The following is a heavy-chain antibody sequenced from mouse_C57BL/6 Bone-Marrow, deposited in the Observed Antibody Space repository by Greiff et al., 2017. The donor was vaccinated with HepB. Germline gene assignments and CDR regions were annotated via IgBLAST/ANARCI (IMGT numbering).Heavy chain of an antibody. CDR1: GYTFTDYN. D-gene: IGHD1-1*01. Sequence: VQLQQSGPELVKPGASVKIPCKASGYTFTDYNMDWVKQSHGKSLEWIGDINPNNGGTIYNQKFKGKATLTVDKSSSTAYMELRSLTSEDTAVYYCARRDYYYGSSYGSYAMDDWGQGTSVTVSS. V-gene: IGHV1-18*01. J-gene: IGHJ4*01. CDR2: INPNNGGT. CDR3: ARRDYYYGSSYGSYAMDD.